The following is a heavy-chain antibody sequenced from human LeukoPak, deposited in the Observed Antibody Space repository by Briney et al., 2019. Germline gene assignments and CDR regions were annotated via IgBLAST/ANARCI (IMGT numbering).Heavy chain of an antibody. D-gene: IGHD5-12*01. J-gene: IGHJ6*03. CDR1: GDSISSYY. CDR2: ISYSGST. Sequence: SETLSLTCSVSGDSISSYYWSWIRQPPGKGLEWIGYISYSGSTNYNPSLKSRVTISVDTSKNQFSLKLSSVTAADTAVYYCARESSVSGPMGYYYYYMDVWGKGTTVTVSS. CDR3: ARESSVSGPMGYYYYYMDV. V-gene: IGHV4-59*12.